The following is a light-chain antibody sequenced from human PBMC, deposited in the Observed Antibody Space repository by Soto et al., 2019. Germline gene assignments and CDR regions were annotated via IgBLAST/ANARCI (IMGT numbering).Light chain of an antibody. CDR3: QQYGSSLV. J-gene: IGKJ4*01. V-gene: IGKV3-20*01. CDR2: GAS. CDR1: QSVSSSY. Sequence: EIVLTQSPGTLSLSPGERATLSCRASQSVSSSYLAWYQQKPGQAPRLLIYGASSRATGIPDRFSGSGSGTDFTLTISRLEPEDFAVYYYQQYGSSLVFGGGTKVEIK.